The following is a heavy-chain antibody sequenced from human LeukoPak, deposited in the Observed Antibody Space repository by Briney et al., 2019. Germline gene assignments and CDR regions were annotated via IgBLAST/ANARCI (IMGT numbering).Heavy chain of an antibody. Sequence: ASVKVSCKASGYTFTCYYMHWVRQAPGQGLEWMGWINPNSGGTNYAQKFQGRVTMTRDTSISTAYMELSRLRSDDTAVYYCARDIRKSGSYYFYYWGQGTLVTVSS. CDR2: INPNSGGT. CDR3: ARDIRKSGSYYFYY. D-gene: IGHD1-26*01. J-gene: IGHJ4*02. V-gene: IGHV1-2*02. CDR1: GYTFTCYY.